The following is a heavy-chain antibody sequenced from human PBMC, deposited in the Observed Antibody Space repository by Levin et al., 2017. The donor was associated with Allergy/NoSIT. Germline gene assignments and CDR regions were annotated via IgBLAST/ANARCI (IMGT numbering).Heavy chain of an antibody. D-gene: IGHD3-3*01. J-gene: IGHJ6*02. CDR3: ARGGRFLEWLFSYYYYGMDV. CDR2: INPNSGGT. V-gene: IGHV1-2*02. CDR1: GYTFTGYY. Sequence: GESLKISCKASGYTFTGYYMHWVRQAPGQGLEWMGWINPNSGGTNYAQKFQGRVTMTRDTSISTAYMELSRLRSDDTAVYYCARGGRFLEWLFSYYYYGMDVWGQGTTVTVSS.